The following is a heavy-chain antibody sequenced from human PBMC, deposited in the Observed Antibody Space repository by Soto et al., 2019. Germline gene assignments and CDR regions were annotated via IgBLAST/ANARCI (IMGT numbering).Heavy chain of an antibody. CDR2: INAGNGNT. V-gene: IGHV1-3*01. CDR3: ARGEFLSYDEY. D-gene: IGHD3-16*01. J-gene: IGHJ4*02. CDR1: GYTFTRYA. Sequence: ASVKVSCKASGYTFTRYAMHWVRQAPGQRLEWMGWINAGNGNTKYSQKFQGRVIITRDTSASTAYMELSSLRSEDTAVYYCARGEFLSYDEYWGQGTLVTVSS.